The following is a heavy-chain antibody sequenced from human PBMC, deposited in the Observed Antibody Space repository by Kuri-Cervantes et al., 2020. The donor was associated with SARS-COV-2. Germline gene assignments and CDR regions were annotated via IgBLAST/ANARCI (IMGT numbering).Heavy chain of an antibody. CDR2: LSAYNGNT. Sequence: ASPKLFCTASGYTFTSYGISWVRQAPGQGLEWMGWLSAYNGNTNCAQKLQGRVTMTTDTSTSTAYMELRSLRSDDTAVYYCARGRLTKYYYVSNGYWCYWGKGTLVTVSS. J-gene: IGHJ4*02. D-gene: IGHD3-22*01. CDR3: ARGRLTKYYYVSNGYWCY. CDR1: GYTFTSYG. V-gene: IGHV1-18*01.